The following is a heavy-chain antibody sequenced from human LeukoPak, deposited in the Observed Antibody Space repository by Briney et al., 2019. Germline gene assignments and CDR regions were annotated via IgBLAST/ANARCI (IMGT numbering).Heavy chain of an antibody. CDR3: ARAPNYDILTGYYNR. V-gene: IGHV1-69*01. CDR2: IIPIFGTA. CDR1: GYSFTSYW. Sequence: KISCKGSGYSFTSYWIGWVRQMPGKGLEWMGIIPIFGTANYAQKFQGRVTITADESTSTAYMELSSLRSEDTAVYYCARAPNYDILTGYYNRWGQGTLVTVSS. J-gene: IGHJ4*02. D-gene: IGHD3-9*01.